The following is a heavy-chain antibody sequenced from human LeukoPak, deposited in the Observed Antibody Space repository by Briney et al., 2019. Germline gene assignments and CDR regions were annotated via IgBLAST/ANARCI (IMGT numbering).Heavy chain of an antibody. D-gene: IGHD3-16*02. CDR1: GGSISSSSYY. J-gene: IGHJ4*02. Sequence: SETLSLTCTVSGGSISSSSYYWGWIRQPPGKGLEWIGSIYYSGSTYYNPSLKSRVTISVDTSKNQFSLKLSSVTAADTAVYYCAREAAPVWGSYRRYYFDYWGQGTLVTVSS. CDR3: AREAAPVWGSYRRYYFDY. V-gene: IGHV4-39*07. CDR2: IYYSGST.